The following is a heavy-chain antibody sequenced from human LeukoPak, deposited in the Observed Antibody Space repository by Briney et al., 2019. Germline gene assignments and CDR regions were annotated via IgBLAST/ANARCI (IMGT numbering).Heavy chain of an antibody. CDR3: AREFDSGYDRNFDY. CDR2: ISSSGSTI. CDR1: GFTFSDYY. D-gene: IGHD5-12*01. V-gene: IGHV3-11*01. Sequence: GGSLRLSCAAFGFTFSDYYMSWIRQAPGKGLEWVSYISSSGSTIYYADSVKGRFTISRDNAKNSLYLQMNSLRAEDTAVYYCAREFDSGYDRNFDYWGQGTLVTVSS. J-gene: IGHJ4*02.